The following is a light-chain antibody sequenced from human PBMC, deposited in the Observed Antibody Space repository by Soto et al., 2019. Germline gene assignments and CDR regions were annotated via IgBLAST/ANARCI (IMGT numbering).Light chain of an antibody. J-gene: IGLJ1*01. CDR1: SSDIGAFTF. V-gene: IGLV2-14*03. CDR3: SSYTSSSTHV. CDR2: DVN. Sequence: QSALTQPASVSGSPGQWITISCTGTSSDIGAFTFVSWYQQHPGKVPKLMIFDVNRRPSGVSDRFSGSKSGNTASLTISGLQAEDEGDYYCSSYTSSSTHVFGSGTKLTVL.